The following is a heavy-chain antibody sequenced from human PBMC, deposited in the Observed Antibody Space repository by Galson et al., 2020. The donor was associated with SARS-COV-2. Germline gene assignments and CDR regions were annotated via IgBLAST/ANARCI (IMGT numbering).Heavy chain of an antibody. CDR3: ATVFAYSSGWSY. Sequence: ASVKVSCKVSGYTLTELSMHWVRQAPGKGLEWMGGFDPEDGETIYAQKFQGRVTMTEDTSTDTAYMELSSLRSEDTAVYYCATVFAYSSGWSYWGQGTLVTVSS. CDR2: FDPEDGET. CDR1: GYTLTELS. V-gene: IGHV1-24*01. D-gene: IGHD6-19*01. J-gene: IGHJ4*02.